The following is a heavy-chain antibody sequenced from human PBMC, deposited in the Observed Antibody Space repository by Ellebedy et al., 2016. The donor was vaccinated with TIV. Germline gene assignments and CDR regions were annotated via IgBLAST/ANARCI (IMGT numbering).Heavy chain of an antibody. J-gene: IGHJ6*02. CDR2: MYSSGST. CDR1: GGSIGGYY. D-gene: IGHD3-16*01. Sequence: SETLSLTXTVSGGSIGGYYWSWIRQPPGKGLEWIGFMYSSGSTNYNPSLRSRVTISVVTSKNQLSLKLSSVTAADTAVYYRARSLKPYWGSYYGIHVWGQGTTVAVSS. CDR3: ARSLKPYWGSYYGIHV. V-gene: IGHV4-59*01.